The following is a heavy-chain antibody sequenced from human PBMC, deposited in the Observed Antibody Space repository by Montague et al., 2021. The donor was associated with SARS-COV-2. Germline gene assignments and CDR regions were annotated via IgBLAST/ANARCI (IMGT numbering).Heavy chain of an antibody. D-gene: IGHD1-26*01. Sequence: SLRLSFAASGFTFSSYWMSWVRQTPGKGLEWVANIKPDGGEKHYVDSVKGRFTISRDNAKNSLNLQMDSLRAGDTALYYCARDSRIVGATGGMDVWGQGTTVIVSS. V-gene: IGHV3-7*03. J-gene: IGHJ6*02. CDR1: GFTFSSYW. CDR2: IKPDGGEK. CDR3: ARDSRIVGATGGMDV.